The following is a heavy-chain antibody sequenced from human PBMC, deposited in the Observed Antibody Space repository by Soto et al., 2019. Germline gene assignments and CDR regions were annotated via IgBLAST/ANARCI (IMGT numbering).Heavy chain of an antibody. V-gene: IGHV3-23*01. J-gene: IGHJ6*02. CDR2: ISGSGGST. D-gene: IGHD2-8*02. CDR1: GFTFSSYA. Sequence: EVQLLESGGGLVQPGGSLRLSCAASGFTFSSYAMSWVRQAPGKGLEWVSAISGSGGSTYYADSVKGRFTISRDNSKNTLYMQMTSLRAEDTAVYYCARGGGVTRGIYGMDVWGQGTTVTVSS. CDR3: ARGGGVTRGIYGMDV.